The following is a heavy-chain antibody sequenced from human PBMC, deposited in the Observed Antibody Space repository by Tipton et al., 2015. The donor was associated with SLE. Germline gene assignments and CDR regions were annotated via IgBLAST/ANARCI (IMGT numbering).Heavy chain of an antibody. Sequence: TLSLTCTVSGGSLSSYYWRWIRQPTGKGLGWIGYIFYTGSTSYNPSLKSRVTISVDTSKNQVFLKVNSVTAADTALYFCARSAGDHSNFDFWGQGTLVSVSS. CDR2: IFYTGST. J-gene: IGHJ4*02. CDR3: ARSAGDHSNFDF. CDR1: GGSLSSYY. D-gene: IGHD4-17*01. V-gene: IGHV4-59*12.